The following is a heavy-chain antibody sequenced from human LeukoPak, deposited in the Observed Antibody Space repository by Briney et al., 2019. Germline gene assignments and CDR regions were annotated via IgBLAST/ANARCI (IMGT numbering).Heavy chain of an antibody. J-gene: IGHJ4*02. CDR1: GFTFSTYG. D-gene: IGHD1-1*01. Sequence: GGSLRLSCAASGFTFSTYGMSWVRQAPGKGLEWVSGISSSGDSACYADSVKGRFTISRDNSKSTLFLQMNSLRAEDTALYYCAKEFTKEWGQGTLVTVSS. CDR2: ISSSGDSA. V-gene: IGHV3-23*01. CDR3: AKEFTKE.